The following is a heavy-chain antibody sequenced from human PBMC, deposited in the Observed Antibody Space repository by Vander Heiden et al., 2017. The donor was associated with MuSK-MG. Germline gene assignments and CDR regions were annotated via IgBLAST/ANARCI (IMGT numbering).Heavy chain of an antibody. J-gene: IGHJ6*03. D-gene: IGHD1-26*01. CDR3: AIDLLPNYYYYMDV. Sequence: EARPWKAGGGQVKTGVTPRSPWAAARCRFGGCSMNWVRQAPGKGLECVSSISSSSSYTYYADSVKGRFTITRDNAKNSPYRQMHRLRAEATAVYYCAIDLLPNYYYYMDVGGQGPTVTVSS. CDR2: ISSSSSYT. CDR1: RCRFGGCS. V-gene: IGHV3-21*03.